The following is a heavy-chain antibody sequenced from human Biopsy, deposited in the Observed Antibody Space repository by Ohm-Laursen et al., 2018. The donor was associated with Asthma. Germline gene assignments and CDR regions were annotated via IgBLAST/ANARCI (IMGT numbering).Heavy chain of an antibody. Sequence: GFLRLSCAALGFAVSRDYMFWVRQAPGKGLEWVSVIYSGGTSHTADSVRGRFTISRDYSKNTLYLQMHSLRAEDTAVYYCARGDSSNWSHYYFDYWGQGTLVTVSS. J-gene: IGHJ4*02. CDR3: ARGDSSNWSHYYFDY. V-gene: IGHV3-53*01. CDR2: IYSGGTS. CDR1: GFAVSRDY. D-gene: IGHD3-22*01.